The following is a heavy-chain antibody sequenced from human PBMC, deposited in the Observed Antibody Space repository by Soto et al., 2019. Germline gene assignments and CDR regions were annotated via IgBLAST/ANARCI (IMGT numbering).Heavy chain of an antibody. D-gene: IGHD5-12*01. Sequence: GGSLRLSCAASGFTFSSYAMSWVRQAPGKGLEWVSAISGSGGSTYYADSVKGRFTISRDNSKNTLYLQMNSLRAEDTAVYYCARVESGYDYYYYYYMDLWGKGATVTVSS. V-gene: IGHV3-23*01. CDR3: ARVESGYDYYYYYYMDL. J-gene: IGHJ6*03. CDR2: ISGSGGST. CDR1: GFTFSSYA.